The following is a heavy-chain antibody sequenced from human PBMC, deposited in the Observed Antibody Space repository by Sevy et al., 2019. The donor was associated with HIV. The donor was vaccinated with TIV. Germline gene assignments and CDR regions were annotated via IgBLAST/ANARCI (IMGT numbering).Heavy chain of an antibody. CDR2: ISYDGTNK. Sequence: GGSLRLSCAASGFTFSYYAMHWVRQAPGKGLEWVAVISYDGTNKQYAESVKDRFTISRDNSKNTLYLQMNSLRAEDTAVYYCARDRGYYDSSGFYSRYYFDYWGQGTLVTVSS. CDR1: GFTFSYYA. J-gene: IGHJ4*02. D-gene: IGHD3-22*01. V-gene: IGHV3-30-3*01. CDR3: ARDRGYYDSSGFYSRYYFDY.